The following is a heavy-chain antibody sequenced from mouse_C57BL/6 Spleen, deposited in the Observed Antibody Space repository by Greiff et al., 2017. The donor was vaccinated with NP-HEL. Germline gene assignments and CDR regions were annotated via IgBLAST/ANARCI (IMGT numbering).Heavy chain of an antibody. J-gene: IGHJ4*01. V-gene: IGHV1-55*01. D-gene: IGHD2-4*01. CDR2: IYPGSGST. Sequence: VQLQQSGAELVKPGASVKMSCKASGYTFTSYWITWVKQRPGQGLEWIGDIYPGSGSTNYNEKFKSKATLTVDTSSSTAYMQLSSLTSEDSAVYYCASPHYEYDGYYAMDYWGQGTSVTVSS. CDR3: ASPHYEYDGYYAMDY. CDR1: GYTFTSYW.